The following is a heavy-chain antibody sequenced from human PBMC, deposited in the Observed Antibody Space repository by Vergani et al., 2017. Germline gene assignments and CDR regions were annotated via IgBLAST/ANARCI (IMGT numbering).Heavy chain of an antibody. J-gene: IGHJ5*02. CDR1: GGSISSGGYY. V-gene: IGHV4-31*03. Sequence: QVQLQESGPGLVKPSQTLSLTCTVSGGSISSGGYYWIWIRQHPGKGLEWIGYIYYSGSTYYNPSLKSRVTISVDTSKNQFSLKLSSVTAADTAVYYCARDNGLSYNWFDPWGQGTLVTVSS. CDR3: ARDNGLSYNWFDP. CDR2: IYYSGST.